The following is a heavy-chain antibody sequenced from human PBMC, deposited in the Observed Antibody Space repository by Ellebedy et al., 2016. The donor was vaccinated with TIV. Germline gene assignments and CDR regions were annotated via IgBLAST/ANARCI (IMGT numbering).Heavy chain of an antibody. Sequence: SETLSLXXTVSGGSISSGGYYWSWIRQHPGKGLEWIGYIYYSGSTYYNPSLKSRVTISVDTSKNQFSLKLSSVTAADTAVYYCARAGPVVGGYFQHWGQGTLVTVSS. V-gene: IGHV4-31*03. CDR1: GGSISSGGYY. CDR2: IYYSGST. J-gene: IGHJ1*01. CDR3: ARAGPVVGGYFQH. D-gene: IGHD2-21*01.